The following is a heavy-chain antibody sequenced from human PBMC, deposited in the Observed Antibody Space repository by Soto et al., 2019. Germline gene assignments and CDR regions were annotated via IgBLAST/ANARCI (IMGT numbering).Heavy chain of an antibody. Sequence: ASVKVSCKASGYTFTSYGISWVRQAPGQGLEWMGWISAYNGNTNYAQKLQGRVTMTTDTSTSTAYMELRSLRSDDTAVYYCARDGVGYCISTSCLNWFDPWGHGTLGTGSS. V-gene: IGHV1-18*01. CDR2: ISAYNGNT. CDR1: GYTFTSYG. CDR3: ARDGVGYCISTSCLNWFDP. D-gene: IGHD2-2*01. J-gene: IGHJ5*02.